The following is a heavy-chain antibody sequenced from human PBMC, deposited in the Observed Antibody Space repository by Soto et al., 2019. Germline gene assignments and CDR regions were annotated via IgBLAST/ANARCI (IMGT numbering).Heavy chain of an antibody. CDR2: IYSGGST. CDR3: GREAYPYSFDI. D-gene: IGHD2-21*01. J-gene: IGHJ3*02. V-gene: IGHV3-53*01. CDR1: GFTVSSNY. Sequence: EVQLVESGGGLIQPGGSLRLSCAASGFTVSSNYMSWVRQAPGKGLEWVSVIYSGGSTYYADSVKGRFTISRDNSKNTLYLQMNSLRAEGTGVYFCGREAYPYSFDIWGQGTMVTVSS.